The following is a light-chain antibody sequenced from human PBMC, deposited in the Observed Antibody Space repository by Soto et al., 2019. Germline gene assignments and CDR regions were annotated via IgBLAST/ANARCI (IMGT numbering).Light chain of an antibody. CDR3: SSYRSGNTVI. CDR1: SSDVGGYNY. J-gene: IGLJ2*01. Sequence: QSALTQPASVSGSPGQSIAISCTGTSSDVGGYNYVSWYQRHPGKAPKLIIYNISDRRSGVSNRFSGAQSGNTASLTISGLQAEDEANYYCSSYRSGNTVIFGGGTKLTVL. CDR2: NIS. V-gene: IGLV2-14*01.